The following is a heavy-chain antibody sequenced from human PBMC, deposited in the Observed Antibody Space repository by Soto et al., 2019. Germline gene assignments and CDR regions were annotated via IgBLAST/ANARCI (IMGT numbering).Heavy chain of an antibody. CDR3: ARSGDNYNRLDY. D-gene: IGHD1-1*01. Sequence: GGSLRLSCEGSGFTFSDYYISWIRQAPGKGLEWISYSSNSGTFSRYADSVKGRFSISRDNTKNLLYPQMNSLRAEDTAVYYCARSGDNYNRLDYWGQGTPVTVSS. CDR1: GFTFSDYY. CDR2: SSNSGTFS. V-gene: IGHV3-11*06. J-gene: IGHJ4*02.